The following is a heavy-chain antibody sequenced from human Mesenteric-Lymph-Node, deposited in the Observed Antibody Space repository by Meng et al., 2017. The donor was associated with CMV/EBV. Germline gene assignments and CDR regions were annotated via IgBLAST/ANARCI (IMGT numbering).Heavy chain of an antibody. Sequence: SVKVSCKASGGTFSSYTISWVRQAPGQGLEWMGRIIPILGIANYAQKFQGRVTITADKSTSTAYMELSNLESEDTAVYYCGRGRQPSRYYGMDVWGQGTTVTVSS. V-gene: IGHV1-69*02. D-gene: IGHD6-13*01. CDR3: GRGRQPSRYYGMDV. J-gene: IGHJ6*02. CDR1: GGTFSSYT. CDR2: IIPILGIA.